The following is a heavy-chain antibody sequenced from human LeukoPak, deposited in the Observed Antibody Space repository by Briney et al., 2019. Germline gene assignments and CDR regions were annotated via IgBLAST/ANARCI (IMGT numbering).Heavy chain of an antibody. CDR1: GFTFNSYA. CDR3: AKAKWNSYYFDY. D-gene: IGHD1-7*01. CDR2: ISDSGGNT. V-gene: IGHV3-23*01. Sequence: GGSLRLSCAASGFTFNSYAMSWVRQAPWERLQWVSGISDSGGNTYYADSVRGRFTISRDNSKNTLYLQMNSLRAEDTAVYYCAKAKWNSYYFDYWGQGTLVTVSS. J-gene: IGHJ4*02.